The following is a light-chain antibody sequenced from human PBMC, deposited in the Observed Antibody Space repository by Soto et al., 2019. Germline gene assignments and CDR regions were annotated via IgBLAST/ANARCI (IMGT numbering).Light chain of an antibody. CDR3: CSYAGSPFYV. Sequence: QSALTQPRSVSGSPGQSVTISCTGTSSDVGGYEYVSWYQQHPGKAPKLMIYDVSKRPSGVPDRFSGSRSGNTASLTISGLQTEDEAYYYCCSYAGSPFYVFGIGTKVTVL. J-gene: IGLJ1*01. V-gene: IGLV2-11*01. CDR2: DVS. CDR1: SSDVGGYEY.